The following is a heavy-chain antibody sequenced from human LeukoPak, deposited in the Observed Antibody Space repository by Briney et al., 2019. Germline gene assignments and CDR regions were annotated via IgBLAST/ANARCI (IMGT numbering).Heavy chain of an antibody. CDR3: ARDRADPDYGDYVFAY. CDR2: ISYDGSNE. CDR1: GFTFSSYV. Sequence: PGGSLRLSCAASGFTFSSYVMHWVRQAPGKGLEWVAIISYDGSNEYYADSVKGRFTISRDNSENTLYLQMNSLRAADTAVYYCARDRADPDYGDYVFAYWGQGTLVTVSS. J-gene: IGHJ4*02. D-gene: IGHD4-17*01. V-gene: IGHV3-30*04.